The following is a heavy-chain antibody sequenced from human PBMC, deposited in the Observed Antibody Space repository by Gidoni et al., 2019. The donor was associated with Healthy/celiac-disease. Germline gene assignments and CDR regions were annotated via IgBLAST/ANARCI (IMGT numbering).Heavy chain of an antibody. CDR3: ASEGDFWSGYSYYWYFDL. J-gene: IGHJ2*01. Sequence: QLQLQESGPGLVKPSETLSLTCTVSGGSISSSSYYWGWIRQPPGKGLEWIGSIYYSGSTYYNPSLKSRVTISVDTSKNQFSLKLSSVTAADTAVYYCASEGDFWSGYSYYWYFDLWGRGTLVTVSS. CDR2: IYYSGST. V-gene: IGHV4-39*01. D-gene: IGHD3-3*01. CDR1: GGSISSSSYY.